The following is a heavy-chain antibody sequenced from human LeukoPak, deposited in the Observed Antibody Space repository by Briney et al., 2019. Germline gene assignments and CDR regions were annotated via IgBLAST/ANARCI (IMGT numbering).Heavy chain of an antibody. CDR1: GGSINSYY. CDR3: ARVRSIAAAGYNWFDP. D-gene: IGHD6-13*01. V-gene: IGHV4-59*12. J-gene: IGHJ5*02. Sequence: PSETLSLTCTVSGGSINSYYWSWIRQPPGKGLEWIGYIYYSGSTNYNPSLKSRVTMSVDTSKNQFSLKLSSVTAADTAVYYCARVRSIAAAGYNWFDPWGQGTLVTVSS. CDR2: IYYSGST.